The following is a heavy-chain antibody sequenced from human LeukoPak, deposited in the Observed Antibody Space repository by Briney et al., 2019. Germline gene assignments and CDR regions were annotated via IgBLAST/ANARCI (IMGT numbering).Heavy chain of an antibody. CDR3: ARQSSSGSGVY. CDR2: IYPGDSNI. Sequence: GESLQISRKGSGYRFPTYWIGWVRQMPGKGLEWMGIIYPGDSNIRYSPSFQGQVTISADKSISTAYLHWSSLKASDTGMYFCARQSSSGSGVYWGQGTLVTVSS. J-gene: IGHJ4*02. V-gene: IGHV5-51*01. CDR1: GYRFPTYW. D-gene: IGHD3-22*01.